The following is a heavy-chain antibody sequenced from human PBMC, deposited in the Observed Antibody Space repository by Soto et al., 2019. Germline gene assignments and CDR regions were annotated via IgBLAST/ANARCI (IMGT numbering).Heavy chain of an antibody. V-gene: IGHV3-23*01. CDR3: AIPSGLTVTGPDY. D-gene: IGHD6-19*01. CDR1: GFTFSSYA. Sequence: GGSLRLSCAASGFTFSSYATSWVRQAPGKGLEWVSAISGDSGSTYYADSVKGRFTISRDNSKNTLYLQMNSLRAGDTALYYCAIPSGLTVTGPDYWGQGTLVTVSS. CDR2: ISGDSGST. J-gene: IGHJ4*02.